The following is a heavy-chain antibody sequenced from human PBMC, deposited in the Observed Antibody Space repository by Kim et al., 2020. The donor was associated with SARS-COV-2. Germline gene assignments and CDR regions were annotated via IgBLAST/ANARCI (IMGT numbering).Heavy chain of an antibody. V-gene: IGHV1-18*01. CDR3: ARDPPPYGMDV. CDR2: T. J-gene: IGHJ6*02. Sequence: TNYAQKLQGRVTKTTDTSTSTAYMELRSLRSDATAVYYCARDPPPYGMDVWGQGTTVTVSS.